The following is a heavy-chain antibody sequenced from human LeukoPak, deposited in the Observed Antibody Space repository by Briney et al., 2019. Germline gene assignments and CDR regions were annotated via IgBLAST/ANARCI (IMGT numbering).Heavy chain of an antibody. Sequence: GGSLRLSCAASGFTFSSYAMSWVRQAPGKGLEWVSAISGSGGSTYYADSVKGRFTISRDNSKNTLCLQMNSLRAEDTAVYYCAKDLSYCGGDCYPGPLDYWGQGTLVTVFS. CDR1: GFTFSSYA. CDR3: AKDLSYCGGDCYPGPLDY. J-gene: IGHJ4*02. CDR2: ISGSGGST. V-gene: IGHV3-23*01. D-gene: IGHD2-21*01.